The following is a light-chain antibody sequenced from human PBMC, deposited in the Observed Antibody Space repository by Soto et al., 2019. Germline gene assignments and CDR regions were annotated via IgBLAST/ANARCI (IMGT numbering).Light chain of an antibody. Sequence: QSVLTQPPSVSGAPGQRVTISCTGNASNIGAGYEVHWYQQPPGKAPKLLISGHNIRPSGVPDRFFGSKSGTSASLAINGRQAEDEADYYCQSYDISLSGSGVFGGGTKLTVL. CDR3: QSYDISLSGSGV. CDR2: GHN. V-gene: IGLV1-40*01. CDR1: ASNIGAGYE. J-gene: IGLJ3*02.